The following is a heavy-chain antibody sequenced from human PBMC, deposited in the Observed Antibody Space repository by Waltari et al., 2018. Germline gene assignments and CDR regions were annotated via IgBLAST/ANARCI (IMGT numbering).Heavy chain of an antibody. CDR3: ARDAIPSFMVVIAPYYYGMDV. V-gene: IGHV1-69*08. D-gene: IGHD2-21*01. Sequence: QVQLVQSGAEVKKPGSSVKVSCKASGGTFSSYAISWVRQAPGQGLEWMGRIIPIFGTANYAQKFQGRVTITADKSTSTAYMELSSLRSEDTAVYYCARDAIPSFMVVIAPYYYGMDVWGQGTTVTVSS. CDR1: GGTFSSYA. J-gene: IGHJ6*02. CDR2: IIPIFGTA.